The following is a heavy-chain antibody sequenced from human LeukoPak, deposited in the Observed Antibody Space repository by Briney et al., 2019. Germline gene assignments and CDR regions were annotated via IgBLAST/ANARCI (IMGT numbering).Heavy chain of an antibody. Sequence: GGSLRLSCAASGFTFRNAWMSWVRQAPGKGLEWVGRIKSRTDGGTIEYAAPVKGRFSISRDDSKTTPYLQINSLKTEDTAVYYCADLGDYAVGWGQGTLVTVSS. CDR3: ADLGDYAVG. CDR1: GFTFRNAW. CDR2: IKSRTDGGTI. J-gene: IGHJ4*02. V-gene: IGHV3-15*01. D-gene: IGHD4-17*01.